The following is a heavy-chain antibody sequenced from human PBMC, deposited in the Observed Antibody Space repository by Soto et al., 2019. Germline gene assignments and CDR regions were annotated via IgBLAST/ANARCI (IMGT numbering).Heavy chain of an antibody. J-gene: IGHJ4*02. CDR1: GDTFSIYA. Sequence: GGSMRLSCAASGDTFSIYAVSWVRRAPGKGLEWVSAMSGSGGSTYYADSVKGRFTISRDNSKNTLYLQMNSLRAEDTAVYYCAKAAKVNIVATSFDLLGQGTLVTVSS. D-gene: IGHD5-12*01. CDR2: MSGSGGST. V-gene: IGHV3-23*01. CDR3: AKAAKVNIVATSFDL.